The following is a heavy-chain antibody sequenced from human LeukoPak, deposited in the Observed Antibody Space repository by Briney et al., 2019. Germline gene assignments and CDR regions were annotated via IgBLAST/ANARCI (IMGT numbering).Heavy chain of an antibody. CDR3: ARDNPQTGCFDN. CDR2: INPNSGGT. J-gene: IGHJ4*02. D-gene: IGHD7-27*01. Sequence: ASVKVSCKASGYIFTGYYMHWVRQAPGQGLEWMGWINPNSGGTNYAQKFQGRVTMTRDTSISTAYMDLSRLRSDDTAVYYCARDNPQTGCFDNWGQGTLVTVSS. CDR1: GYIFTGYY. V-gene: IGHV1-2*02.